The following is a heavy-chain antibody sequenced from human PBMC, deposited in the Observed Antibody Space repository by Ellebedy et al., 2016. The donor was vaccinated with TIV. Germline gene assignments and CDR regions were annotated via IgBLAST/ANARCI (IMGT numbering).Heavy chain of an antibody. Sequence: GESLKISCAASGFTFNSYGMKWVRQAPGKGLEYVSAISGNGGTTYYANSVKARFIISRDNSKNTLYLQMGSLTTDDIAVYYWVTEGFDIWGQGTMVTVSS. J-gene: IGHJ3*02. CDR1: GFTFNSYG. CDR3: VTEGFDI. CDR2: ISGNGGTT. V-gene: IGHV3-64*01.